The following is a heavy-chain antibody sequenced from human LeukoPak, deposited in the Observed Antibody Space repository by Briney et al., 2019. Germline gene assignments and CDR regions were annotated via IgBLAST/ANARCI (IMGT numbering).Heavy chain of an antibody. J-gene: IGHJ3*02. CDR1: GGSISSGNW. V-gene: IGHV4-4*02. CDR3: ARPGFGGAFDI. D-gene: IGHD3-16*01. Sequence: SGTLSLTCAVSGGSISSGNWWTWVRQPPGKGLEWIGEIYHSGSTNYNPSLKSRVTISVDRSKDHFSLKLSSVTAADTAVYYCARPGFGGAFDIWGQGTMVTVYS. CDR2: IYHSGST.